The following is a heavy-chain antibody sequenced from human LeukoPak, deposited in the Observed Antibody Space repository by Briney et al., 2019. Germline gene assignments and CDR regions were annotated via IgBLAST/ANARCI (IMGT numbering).Heavy chain of an antibody. J-gene: IGHJ5*02. D-gene: IGHD3-10*01. V-gene: IGHV4-39*07. CDR1: GGSISSRSYS. CDR2: IDYSGTT. CDR3: ARDDLGSDWFDP. Sequence: KPSETLSLTCSVSGGSISSRSYSWGWIRQPPGKGLEWIGNIDYSGTTCYTPSLKSRITISVDTSKNQFSLRLSSVTAADTAVYYCARDDLGSDWFDPWGQGTLVIVSS.